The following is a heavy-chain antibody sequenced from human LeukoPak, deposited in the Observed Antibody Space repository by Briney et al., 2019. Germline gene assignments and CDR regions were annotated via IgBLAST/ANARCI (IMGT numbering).Heavy chain of an antibody. D-gene: IGHD5-18*01. J-gene: IGHJ4*02. CDR1: GFTFTNAG. Sequence: GRSLGLSCAGSGFTFTNAGIHWVRLAAGKGLEWVSFISHDGTNKYYSDSVDGRFTVSRLNSQNTVYLQMTDLRPDDTATYYCASEDVDTGDFWGQGTLVTVSS. CDR3: ASEDVDTGDF. CDR2: ISHDGTNK. V-gene: IGHV3-30*01.